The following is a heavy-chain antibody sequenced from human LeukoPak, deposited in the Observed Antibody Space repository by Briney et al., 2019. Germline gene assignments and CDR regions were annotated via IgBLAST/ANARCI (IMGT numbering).Heavy chain of an antibody. CDR3: ARIKQQLVQGWFDP. CDR1: GGSVTDYY. J-gene: IGHJ5*02. D-gene: IGHD6-13*01. Sequence: SETLSLTCTVSGGSVTDYYWSWIRQSPGKGLEWIGYIYYTGTSYNPSLKSRVTISADTSKNQFSLKLSSVTAADTAVYYCARIKQQLVQGWFDPWGQGTLVTVSS. V-gene: IGHV4-59*08. CDR2: IYYTGT.